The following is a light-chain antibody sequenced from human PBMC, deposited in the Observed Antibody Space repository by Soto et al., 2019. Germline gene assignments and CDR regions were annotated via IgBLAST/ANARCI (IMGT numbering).Light chain of an antibody. CDR2: EVS. V-gene: IGLV2-14*01. CDR1: SSDVGGYNY. Sequence: QSALTQPASVSGSPGQSITISCTGTSSDVGGYNYVSWYQQYPGKAPKLMIYEVSNRPSGVSNRFSGSKSGNTASLIISGLQAEDEADYYCSSYTSSSTRVFGTGTKLTVL. CDR3: SSYTSSSTRV. J-gene: IGLJ1*01.